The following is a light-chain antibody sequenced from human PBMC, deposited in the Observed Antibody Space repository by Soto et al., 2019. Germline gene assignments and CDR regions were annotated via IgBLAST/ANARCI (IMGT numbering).Light chain of an antibody. CDR3: SSYTTSYFYV. V-gene: IGLV2-14*01. CDR1: GRDIGAYDY. J-gene: IGLJ1*01. CDR2: GFN. Sequence: QSVLTQPASVSGSPGQSITISCTGSGRDIGAYDYVSWYQQHPGKAPKLLIYGFNNRPSGVSYRFSAAKSAFTASLTISWLQAEDEAHYYCSSYTTSYFYVFGPGTKLTVL.